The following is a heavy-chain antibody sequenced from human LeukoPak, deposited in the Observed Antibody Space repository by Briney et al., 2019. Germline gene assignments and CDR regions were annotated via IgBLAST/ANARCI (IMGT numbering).Heavy chain of an antibody. CDR2: IRPDAGEI. J-gene: IGHJ4*02. Sequence: QSGGSLRLSCAASGFTVNSNYMSWVRQAPGKGLEWVANIRPDAGEIYYVDSLKGRFIISRDNAKNSLYLQMNSLRVDDTAVYFCARDKIMGATRFDYWGQGALVTVSS. CDR1: GFTVNSNY. CDR3: ARDKIMGATRFDY. V-gene: IGHV3-7*01. D-gene: IGHD1-26*01.